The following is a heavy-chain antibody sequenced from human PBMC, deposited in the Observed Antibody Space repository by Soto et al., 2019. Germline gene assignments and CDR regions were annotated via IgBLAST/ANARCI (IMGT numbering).Heavy chain of an antibody. V-gene: IGHV5-51*01. CDR1: GYSFSENW. D-gene: IGHD2-15*01. Sequence: PGESLKISCKGSGYSFSENWIGWVRQVPGNGLEWMGIIYPGDSDTRYTPAFQGQVTISVARSINTAYLQWTGLKASDTAIYYCARLVGYSGDYYYGIDVWGQGTPVTVSS. CDR2: IYPGDSDT. CDR3: ARLVGYSGDYYYGIDV. J-gene: IGHJ6*02.